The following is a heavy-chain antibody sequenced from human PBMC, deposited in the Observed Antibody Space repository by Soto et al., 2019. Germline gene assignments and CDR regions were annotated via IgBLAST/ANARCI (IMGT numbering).Heavy chain of an antibody. CDR1: GGSFSGYY. CDR3: ARGSSMIVAPDKYYLDS. V-gene: IGHV4-34*01. J-gene: IGHJ4*01. Sequence: PSETLSLSCAVYGGSFSGYYWSWIRQPPGKGLEWIGEINHGGSTNYNPSLKSRVTISVDTSKNQFSLKQSSATAADTAVYYCARGSSMIVAPDKYYLDSCGHGTPVTVSS. D-gene: IGHD3-22*01. CDR2: INHGGST.